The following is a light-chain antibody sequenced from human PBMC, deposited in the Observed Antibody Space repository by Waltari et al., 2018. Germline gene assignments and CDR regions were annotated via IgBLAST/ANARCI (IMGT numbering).Light chain of an antibody. CDR3: MEALQSVT. CDR1: QSLLESNGYNY. Sequence: DIVTTQSPLYLSVSPGEPASISCRSSQSLLESNGYNYLDWYLQKPGQSPQILIYLGSNRASGVPDRFSGSGSGTDFTLKISRVEAEDAGVYYCMEALQSVTFGQGTRLEIK. V-gene: IGKV2-28*01. CDR2: LGS. J-gene: IGKJ5*01.